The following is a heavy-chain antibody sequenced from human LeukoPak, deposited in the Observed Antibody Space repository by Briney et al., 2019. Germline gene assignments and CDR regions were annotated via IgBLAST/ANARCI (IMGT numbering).Heavy chain of an antibody. V-gene: IGHV4-34*01. CDR2: INHSGST. D-gene: IGHD2-2*01. Sequence: ASETLSLTCAVYGGSFSGYYWSWIRQPPGKGLEWIGEINHSGSTNYNPPLKSRVTISVDTSKNQFSLKLSSVTAADTAVYYCARGLRYCSSTSCYPRFDYWGQGTLVTVSS. CDR3: ARGLRYCSSTSCYPRFDY. J-gene: IGHJ4*02. CDR1: GGSFSGYY.